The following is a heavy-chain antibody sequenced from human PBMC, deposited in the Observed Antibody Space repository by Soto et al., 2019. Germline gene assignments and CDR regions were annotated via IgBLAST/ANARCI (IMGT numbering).Heavy chain of an antibody. CDR1: GFSFGDSA. D-gene: IGHD2-8*01. CDR2: IVVVYGNT. V-gene: IGHV1-58*01. CDR3: AVTDLPFRPLTEPTENGMDV. Sequence: ELVQSGPEAREPGTSVKVSCRASGFSFGDSAVQWVRQGRGQRLEWIGWIVVVYGNTNYAPRFEGRVTLTRDASTSTSHMELTSLSSDDTAVYFCAVTDLPFRPLTEPTENGMDVWGQGTMVTVSS. J-gene: IGHJ6*02.